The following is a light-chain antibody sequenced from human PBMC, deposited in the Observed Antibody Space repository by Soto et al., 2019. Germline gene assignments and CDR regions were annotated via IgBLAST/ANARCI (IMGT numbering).Light chain of an antibody. Sequence: EIVLTQSPATLSLSPWERATLSCRASQSVSRHLAWYQQKPGQAPRLLIYGASSRATGIPDRFSGSGSGTDFTLTISRLEPEDFAVYYCQQYGSSITFGQGTKVDIK. V-gene: IGKV3-20*01. CDR3: QQYGSSIT. J-gene: IGKJ1*01. CDR2: GAS. CDR1: QSVSRH.